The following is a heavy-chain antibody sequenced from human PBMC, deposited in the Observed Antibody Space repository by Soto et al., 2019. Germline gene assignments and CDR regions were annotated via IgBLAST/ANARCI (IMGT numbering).Heavy chain of an antibody. CDR3: AKAPTVDARGGPDH. J-gene: IGHJ5*02. CDR2: ISGSGGST. CDR1: GFTFSSYA. Sequence: EVQLLESGGGLVQPGGSLRLSCAASGFTFSSYAMNWVRQAPGKGLQWISSISGSGGSTFYADSLKGRFTISRDTSKNTVYLQMTRLRGEDTGVYYCAKAPTVDARGGPDHWGQGTLVTVSS. V-gene: IGHV3-23*01. D-gene: IGHD2-8*01.